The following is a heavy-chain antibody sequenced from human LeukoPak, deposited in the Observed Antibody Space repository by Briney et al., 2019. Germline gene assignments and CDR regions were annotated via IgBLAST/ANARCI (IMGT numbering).Heavy chain of an antibody. CDR1: GYSISSGYY. CDR2: IYHSGST. D-gene: IGHD4-11*01. J-gene: IGHJ4*02. CDR3: ARDIYSNYELSYFHY. Sequence: PSETLSLTCTVSGYSISSGYYWGWIRQPPGKGLEWIGSIYHSGSTYYNPSLMSRVTISVDTSKNQFSLKLSSVTAADTAVYYCARDIYSNYELSYFHYWGQGTLVTVSS. V-gene: IGHV4-38-2*02.